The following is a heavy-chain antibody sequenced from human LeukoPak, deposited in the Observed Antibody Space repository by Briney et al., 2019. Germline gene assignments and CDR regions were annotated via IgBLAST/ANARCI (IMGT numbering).Heavy chain of an antibody. J-gene: IGHJ5*02. CDR2: TYYSGST. D-gene: IGHD3-3*02. V-gene: IGHV4-39*07. Sequence: SETLSLTCTVSGGSISSSPYYWGWIRQPPGKGLEWIGSTYYSGSTYYNPSLKSRVTISVDTSKNQFSLKLSSVTAADTAVYYCARLALRNWFDPWGQGTLVTVSS. CDR3: ARLALRNWFDP. CDR1: GGSISSSPYY.